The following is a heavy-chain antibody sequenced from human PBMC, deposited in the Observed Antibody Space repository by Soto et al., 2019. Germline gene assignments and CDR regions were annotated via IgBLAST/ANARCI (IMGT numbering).Heavy chain of an antibody. CDR2: IRRSGNRT. Sequence: GGSLRLSCAASGFTFSSYAMNWVRQAPGKGLEWVTGIRRSGNRTDYADSAKGRFTISRDNSKYTLYLQMNSMRAQDTGIYYCATFWSGSDAF. CDR1: GFTFSSYA. D-gene: IGHD3-3*01. CDR3: ATFWSGSDAF. V-gene: IGHV3-23*01. J-gene: IGHJ3*01.